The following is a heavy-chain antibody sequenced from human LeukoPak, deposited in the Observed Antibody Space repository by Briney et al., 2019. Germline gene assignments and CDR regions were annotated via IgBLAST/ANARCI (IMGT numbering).Heavy chain of an antibody. CDR3: AKAEGYDILTGLDY. Sequence: GGSLRLSCAASGFTFSSYSMNWVRQAPGKGLECVSSISSSNDVYYADSMKGRFTVSRDNAKNSLYLHMNSLRTEDTAVYYCAKAEGYDILTGLDYWGQGTLVTVSS. D-gene: IGHD3-9*01. CDR2: ISSSNDV. V-gene: IGHV3-21*04. J-gene: IGHJ4*02. CDR1: GFTFSSYS.